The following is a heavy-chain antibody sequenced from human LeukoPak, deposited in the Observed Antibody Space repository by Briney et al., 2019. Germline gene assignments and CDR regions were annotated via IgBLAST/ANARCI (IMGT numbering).Heavy chain of an antibody. Sequence: ASVKVSCKASGYTFTGYYMRWVRQAPGQGLEGMGWINPNSGGTNYAQKFKGWVTMTRDTSISTAYMELSRLRSDDTAVYYCARDADDYGDYVNAFDIWGQGTMVTVSS. V-gene: IGHV1-2*04. D-gene: IGHD4-17*01. J-gene: IGHJ3*02. CDR1: GYTFTGYY. CDR3: ARDADDYGDYVNAFDI. CDR2: INPNSGGT.